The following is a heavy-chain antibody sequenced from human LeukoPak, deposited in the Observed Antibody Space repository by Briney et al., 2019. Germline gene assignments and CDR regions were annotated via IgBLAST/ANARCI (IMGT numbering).Heavy chain of an antibody. CDR2: IIPIFGTA. Sequence: SVKVSCKASGGTFSSYAISWVRQAPGQGLEWIGGIIPIFGTANYAQKFQGRVTIATDESTSTAYMELSSLRSEDTAVYYCARGPELERFDYWGQGTLVTVSS. D-gene: IGHD1-1*01. CDR3: ARGPELERFDY. J-gene: IGHJ4*02. V-gene: IGHV1-69*05. CDR1: GGTFSSYA.